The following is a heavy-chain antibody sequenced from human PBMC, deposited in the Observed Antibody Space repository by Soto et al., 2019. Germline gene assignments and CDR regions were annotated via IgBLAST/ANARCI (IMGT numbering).Heavy chain of an antibody. V-gene: IGHV3-15*01. CDR3: TTDLVATMYWYFDL. D-gene: IGHD5-12*01. Sequence: PGGSLRLSCAAPGFTFSNAWMSWVRQAPGKGLEWVGRIKSKTDGGTTDYAAPVKGRFTISRDDSKNTLYLQMNSLKTEDTAVYYCTTDLVATMYWYFDLWGRGTLVTVSS. CDR2: IKSKTDGGTT. J-gene: IGHJ2*01. CDR1: GFTFSNAW.